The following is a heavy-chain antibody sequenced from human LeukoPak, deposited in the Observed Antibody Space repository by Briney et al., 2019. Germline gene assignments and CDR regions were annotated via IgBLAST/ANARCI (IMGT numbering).Heavy chain of an antibody. Sequence: GGSLRLSCAASGFTFSSYGMHWVRQAPGKGLEWVAFIRYDGSNKYYADSVKGRFTISRDNSKNTLYLQMNSLRAEDTAVHYCAKPDYRGYPDYFDYWGQGTLVTVSS. CDR3: AKPDYRGYPDYFDY. D-gene: IGHD3-22*01. CDR2: IRYDGSNK. CDR1: GFTFSSYG. V-gene: IGHV3-30*02. J-gene: IGHJ4*02.